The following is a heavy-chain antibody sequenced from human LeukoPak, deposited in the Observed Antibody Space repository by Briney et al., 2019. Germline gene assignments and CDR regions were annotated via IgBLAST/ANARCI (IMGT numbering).Heavy chain of an antibody. CDR1: GNYW. CDR2: INSDGSWT. D-gene: IGHD6-13*01. J-gene: IGHJ1*01. V-gene: IGHV3-74*01. CDR3: ALLGAAGREYFQH. Sequence: GGSLRLSCAASGNYWMHWVRQAPGKGLVWVSHINSDGSWTSYADSVKGRFTISRDNSKNTLYLQISSLRAEDTAVYYCALLGAAGREYFQHWGQGTLVTVSS.